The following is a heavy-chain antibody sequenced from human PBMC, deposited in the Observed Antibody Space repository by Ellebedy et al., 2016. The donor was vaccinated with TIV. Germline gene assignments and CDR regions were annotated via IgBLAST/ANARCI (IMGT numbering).Heavy chain of an antibody. CDR2: ISFDGSNK. Sequence: GGSLRLSXAASGFTFSTYAMHWVRQAPGKGLEWVALISFDGSNKYYADSVKGRFTISRDNSKNTLYLQMNSLRPEDTAVYYCARDTLSSGWDYFDYWGQGTLVTVSS. J-gene: IGHJ4*02. CDR1: GFTFSTYA. CDR3: ARDTLSSGWDYFDY. V-gene: IGHV3-30-3*01. D-gene: IGHD6-19*01.